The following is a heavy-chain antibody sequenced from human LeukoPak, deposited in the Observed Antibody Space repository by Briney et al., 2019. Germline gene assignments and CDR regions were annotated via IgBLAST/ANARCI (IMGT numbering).Heavy chain of an antibody. J-gene: IGHJ4*02. V-gene: IGHV3-21*01. CDR2: ISGSSNCI. D-gene: IGHD6-19*01. CDR3: ARGYSGAYDY. Sequence: GGSLRLSCAASGFTFSSYTMNWVRQAPGKGLEWVSSISGSSNCIYYADSVKGRFTISRDNAKNSFYLQMSNLRAEDTAVYYCARGYSGAYDYWGQGTLVTVSS. CDR1: GFTFSSYT.